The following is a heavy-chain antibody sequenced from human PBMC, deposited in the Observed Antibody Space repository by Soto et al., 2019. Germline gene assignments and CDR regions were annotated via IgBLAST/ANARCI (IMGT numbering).Heavy chain of an antibody. Sequence: PSETLSLTCAVYGGSFSGYYWSWIRQPPGKGLEWIGEINHSGSTYYNPSLKSRVTISVDTSKNQFSLKLSSVTAADTAVYYCARHNYDFWSGYDLGGAFDYWGQGTLVTVSS. CDR3: ARHNYDFWSGYDLGGAFDY. V-gene: IGHV4-34*01. CDR2: INHSGST. CDR1: GGSFSGYY. D-gene: IGHD3-3*01. J-gene: IGHJ4*02.